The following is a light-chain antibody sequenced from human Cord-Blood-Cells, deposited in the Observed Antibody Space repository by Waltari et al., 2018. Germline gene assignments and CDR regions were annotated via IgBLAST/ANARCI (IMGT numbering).Light chain of an antibody. CDR2: AAS. CDR1: QGISSY. J-gene: IGKJ1*01. CDR3: QQYYSYPRT. V-gene: IGKV1-8*01. Sequence: AIRITQSPSSLSASTGDRVTITCRASQGISSYLAWYQQKPGKAPKLLIYAASTLQSGVPSRFSGSGSATDFTLTISCLQSEDFATYYCQQYYSYPRTFGQGTKVEIK.